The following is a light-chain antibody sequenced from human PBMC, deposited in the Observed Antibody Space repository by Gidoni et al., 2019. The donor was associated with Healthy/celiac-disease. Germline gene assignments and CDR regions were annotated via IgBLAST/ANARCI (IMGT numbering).Light chain of an antibody. J-gene: IGLJ3*02. CDR3: SSYTSSSTWV. CDR2: DVS. V-gene: IGLV2-14*01. CDR1: SSDVGGYNY. Sequence: QSALTQPASVSGSPGPSITISCTGTSSDVGGYNYVSWYQQHPGKAPKRMIYDVSNRPSGVSNRFSGSKSGNTASLTISGLQAEDEADYYCSSYTSSSTWVFGGGTKLTVL.